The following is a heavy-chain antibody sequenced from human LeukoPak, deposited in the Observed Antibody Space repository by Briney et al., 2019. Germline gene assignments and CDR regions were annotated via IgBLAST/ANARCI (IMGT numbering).Heavy chain of an antibody. V-gene: IGHV3-11*04. Sequence: PGGSLRLSCAASGFTFSDYYMSWIRQAPGKGLEWVSYISSSGSTIYYADSVKGRFTISRDNAKNSLYLQMNSLGAEDTAVYYCARDPYYYGSGSSNWFDPWGQGTLVTVSS. J-gene: IGHJ5*02. D-gene: IGHD3-10*01. CDR1: GFTFSDYY. CDR2: ISSSGSTI. CDR3: ARDPYYYGSGSSNWFDP.